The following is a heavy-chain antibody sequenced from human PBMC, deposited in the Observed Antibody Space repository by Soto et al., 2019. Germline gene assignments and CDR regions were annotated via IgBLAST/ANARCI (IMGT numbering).Heavy chain of an antibody. CDR1: GGSINYNSYY. V-gene: IGHV4-39*01. CDR2: IFYTGTT. Sequence: SETLSLTCSVSGGSINYNSYYWGWIRQPPGKGLEWVGGIFYTGTTYYSPSLKDRVTISVDTSKNSFSLNLTSVTAADTAVYFCARQVVVAPVANAWGQGTLVTVSS. J-gene: IGHJ5*02. D-gene: IGHD2-2*01. CDR3: ARQVVVAPVANA.